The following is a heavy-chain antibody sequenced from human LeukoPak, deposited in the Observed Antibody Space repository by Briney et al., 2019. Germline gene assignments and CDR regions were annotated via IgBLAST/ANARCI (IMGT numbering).Heavy chain of an antibody. J-gene: IGHJ5*02. D-gene: IGHD2-2*01. CDR2: IIPIRGIA. V-gene: IGHV1-69*04. CDR3: ARDRRSFIVVVPAARGFDH. CDR1: GGTFISYA. Sequence: SVKVSCKASGGTFISYAISWVRQAPGQGLEWMGRIIPIRGIANYAQKFQGRATITAVKSTSTAYMELSSLRSENTAVYYRARDRRSFIVVVPAARGFDHWGQGTLVTVSS.